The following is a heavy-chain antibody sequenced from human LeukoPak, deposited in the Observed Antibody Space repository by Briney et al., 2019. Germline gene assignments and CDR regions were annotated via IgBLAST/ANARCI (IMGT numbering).Heavy chain of an antibody. CDR2: ISSGGTYE. V-gene: IGHV3-30*01. D-gene: IGHD3-10*01. CDR3: ARDSTYYYDSGSSGPHYFDN. Sequence: GGSLRLSCAASGFTFSNCAMHWVRQAPGKGLEWVSLISSGGTYEYYADSVKGRFTISRDNSKNTLYLQLNSLRAEDTAAYYCARDSTYYYDSGSSGPHYFDNWGQGTLVTVSS. J-gene: IGHJ4*02. CDR1: GFTFSNCA.